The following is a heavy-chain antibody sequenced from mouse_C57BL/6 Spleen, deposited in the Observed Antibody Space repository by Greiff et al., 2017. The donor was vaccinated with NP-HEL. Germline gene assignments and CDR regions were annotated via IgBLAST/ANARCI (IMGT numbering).Heavy chain of an antibody. CDR2: ISDGGSYT. CDR3: ARGTAQATPYYFDY. J-gene: IGHJ2*01. D-gene: IGHD3-2*02. CDR1: GFTFSSYA. V-gene: IGHV5-4*01. Sequence: EVHLVESGGGLVKPGGSLKLSCAASGFTFSSYAMSWVRQTPEKRLEWVATISDGGSYTYYPDNVKGRFTISRDNAKNNLYLQMSHLKSEDTAMYYCARGTAQATPYYFDYWGQGTTLTVSS.